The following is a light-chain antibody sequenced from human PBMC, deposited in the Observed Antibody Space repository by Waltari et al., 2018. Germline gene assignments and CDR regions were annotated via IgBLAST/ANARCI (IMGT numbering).Light chain of an antibody. V-gene: IGLV2-14*03. Sequence: QSALTQPASVSGSPGQSITISCTGTSDDIGAYSYVTWYHQRSGKVPKLIIFDLTERPSGVSNRFSGSKSGSTASLTVSGLQAEDEGLFYCSAYTSRGTLKFGGGTRVTVL. CDR3: SAYTSRGTLK. CDR1: SDDIGAYSY. CDR2: DLT. J-gene: IGLJ2*01.